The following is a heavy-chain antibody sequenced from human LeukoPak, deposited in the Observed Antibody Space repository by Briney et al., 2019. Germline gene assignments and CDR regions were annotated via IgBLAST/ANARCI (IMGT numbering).Heavy chain of an antibody. Sequence: GGSLRLSCAASGFTFSSFSMNWVRQAPGKGLEWVSSISSTSSYIYYADSVKGRFTISRDKDKNSVYLQMTSLRAEDTAVYYCARGEDYYGSGSYSYYYYYMDVWGKGTTVTVSS. CDR2: ISSTSSYI. CDR1: GFTFSSFS. CDR3: ARGEDYYGSGSYSYYYYYMDV. J-gene: IGHJ6*03. D-gene: IGHD3-10*01. V-gene: IGHV3-21*04.